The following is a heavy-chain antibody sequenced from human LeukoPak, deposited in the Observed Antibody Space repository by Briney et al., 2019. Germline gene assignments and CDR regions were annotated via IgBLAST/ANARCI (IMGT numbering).Heavy chain of an antibody. J-gene: IGHJ1*01. V-gene: IGHV3-74*01. CDR1: GFTFSSYW. Sequence: GGPLTLFCAASGFTFSSYWMLWVRQAPGKGLVWVSRINCDGKTNYTDSVKGRFTISRDNAKNTVSLQMNSLRAEDTGVYYCARAPSEIGGYYLEYFRHWGQGTLVTVSS. CDR2: INCDGKT. CDR3: ARAPSEIGGYYLEYFRH. D-gene: IGHD3-22*01.